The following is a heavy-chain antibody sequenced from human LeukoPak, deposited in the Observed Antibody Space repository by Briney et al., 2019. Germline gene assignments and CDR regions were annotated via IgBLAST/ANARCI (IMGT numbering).Heavy chain of an antibody. CDR3: AGDSSSGWYHAY. J-gene: IGHJ4*02. Sequence: GRSLRLSCAASGFTFRNYPLHWVRQAPGKGLEWVALISYDGGTEDYADSVKGRFTISRDYSKNTLYHQMNSLRADDTAVYYCAGDSSSGWYHAYWGQGTLVTVSS. V-gene: IGHV3-30*14. CDR2: ISYDGGTE. D-gene: IGHD6-19*01. CDR1: GFTFRNYP.